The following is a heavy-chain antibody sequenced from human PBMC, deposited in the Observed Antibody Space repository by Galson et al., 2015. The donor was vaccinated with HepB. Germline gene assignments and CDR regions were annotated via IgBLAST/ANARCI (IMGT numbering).Heavy chain of an antibody. D-gene: IGHD6-6*01. J-gene: IGHJ4*02. V-gene: IGHV3-30*04. CDR2: ISYDGSNK. Sequence: SLRLSCAASGFTFSSYAMHWVRQAPGKGLEWVAVISYDGSNKYYADSVKGRFTISRDNSKNTLYLQMNSLRAEDTAVYYCARDAYSSSSAVAGTLGYWGQGTLVTVSS. CDR3: ARDAYSSSSAVAGTLGY. CDR1: GFTFSSYA.